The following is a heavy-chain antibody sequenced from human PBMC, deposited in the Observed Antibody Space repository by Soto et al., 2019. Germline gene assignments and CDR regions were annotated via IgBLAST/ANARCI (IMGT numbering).Heavy chain of an antibody. CDR3: AHRVYGRISSWDVGFLDY. V-gene: IGHV2-5*02. CDR2: IYWDDDK. D-gene: IGHD3-10*01. Sequence: QITLKESGPTLVKPTQTLTLTCTFSGFSLSTSGVGVAWIRQPPGKALEWLAVIYWDDDKRYSPSLRSRLTRTKGSPKHRVVPTMTNMDPMDTVTYYCAHRVYGRISSWDVGFLDYWGHGTLVTVSS. CDR1: GFSLSTSGVG. J-gene: IGHJ4*03.